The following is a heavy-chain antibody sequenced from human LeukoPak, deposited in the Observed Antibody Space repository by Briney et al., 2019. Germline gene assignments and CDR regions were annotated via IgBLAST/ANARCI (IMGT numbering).Heavy chain of an antibody. CDR1: GFTFSSYA. J-gene: IGHJ3*02. D-gene: IGHD1-1*01. CDR3: ARDWSNGPGAFDI. V-gene: IGHV3-23*01. CDR2: ISGSGGST. Sequence: GGSLRLSCAASGFTFSSYAMSWVRQVPGKGLEWVSAISGSGGSTYYADSVKGRFTISRDNSKNTLYLQMNSLRAEDTAVYYCARDWSNGPGAFDIWGQGTMVTVSS.